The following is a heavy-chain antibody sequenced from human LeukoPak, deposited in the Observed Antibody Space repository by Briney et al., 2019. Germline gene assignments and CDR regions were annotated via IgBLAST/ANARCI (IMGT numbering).Heavy chain of an antibody. CDR3: AREGEDIVVVPAASDWFDP. CDR2: IIPILGIA. J-gene: IGHJ5*02. CDR1: GGTFSSYT. Sequence: ASVKVSCKASGGTFSSYTISWVRQAPGQGVEWMGRIIPILGIANYAQKFQGRVTITADKSTSTAYMELSSLRSEDTAVYYCAREGEDIVVVPAASDWFDPWGQGTLVTVSS. V-gene: IGHV1-69*04. D-gene: IGHD2-2*01.